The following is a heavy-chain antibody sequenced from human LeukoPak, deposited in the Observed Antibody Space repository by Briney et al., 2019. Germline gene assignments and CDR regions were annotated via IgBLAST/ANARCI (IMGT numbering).Heavy chain of an antibody. J-gene: IGHJ4*02. CDR1: GFTFSSHG. CDR3: TRDGSGSMNY. D-gene: IGHD3-10*01. Sequence: GGSLRLSCAAPGFTFSSHGMHWVRQAPGKGLEWVANINQDGSEKYYLESVKGRITISRDHAKNSLYLQMSSLSAADTAVYFCTRDGSGSMNYWGQGTLLTVSS. V-gene: IGHV3-7*04. CDR2: INQDGSEK.